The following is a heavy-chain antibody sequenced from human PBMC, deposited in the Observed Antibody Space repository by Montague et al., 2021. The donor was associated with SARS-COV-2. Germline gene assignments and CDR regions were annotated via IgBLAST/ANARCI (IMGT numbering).Heavy chain of an antibody. Sequence: SETLSLTCTVTGDSVISDKYYWGWIRQPPGKGLEWIGFIYDSGSTSYNPSLHSRVTITIDTSKNQFSLNLMSVTPADTAVYYCVKGSGYPWGQGTLVTVSS. CDR1: GDSVISDKYY. J-gene: IGHJ5*02. V-gene: IGHV4-61*01. CDR2: IYDSGST. CDR3: VKGSGYP. D-gene: IGHD3-22*01.